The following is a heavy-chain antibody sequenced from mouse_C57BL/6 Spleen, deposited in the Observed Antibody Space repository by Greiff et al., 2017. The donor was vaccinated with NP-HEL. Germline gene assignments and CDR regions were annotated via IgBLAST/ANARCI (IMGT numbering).Heavy chain of an antibody. CDR2: INPNNGGT. D-gene: IGHD2-1*01. CDR1: GYTFTDYN. V-gene: IGHV1-18*01. J-gene: IGHJ3*01. CDR3: ARFYGNYDWFAY. Sequence: LQQSGPELVKPGASVKIPCKASGYTFTDYNMDWVKQSHGKSLEWIGDINPNNGGTIYNQKFKGKATLTVDKSSSTAYMELRSLTSEDTAVYYCARFYGNYDWFAYWGQGTLVTVSA.